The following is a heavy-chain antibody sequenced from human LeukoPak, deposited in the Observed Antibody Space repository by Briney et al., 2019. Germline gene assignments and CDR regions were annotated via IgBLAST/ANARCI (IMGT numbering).Heavy chain of an antibody. CDR3: ARTPWFGELLFYYFDY. V-gene: IGHV1-46*01. CDR1: GYTFTSYY. Sequence: GASVKVSCKACGYTFTSYYMHWVRQAPGQGVEGMGIINPSGGRTNYAQKFQGRVTMTRDTSTSTVYMELSSLRSEDTAVYYCARTPWFGELLFYYFDYWGQGTLVTVSS. D-gene: IGHD3-10*01. CDR2: INPSGGRT. J-gene: IGHJ4*02.